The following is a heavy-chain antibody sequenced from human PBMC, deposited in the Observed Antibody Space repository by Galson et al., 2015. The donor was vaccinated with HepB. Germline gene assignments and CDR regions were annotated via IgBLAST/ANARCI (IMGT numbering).Heavy chain of an antibody. J-gene: IGHJ4*02. Sequence: SLRLSCAASGFTFSSYAMSWVRQAPGKGLEWVSAISGSGGSTYCADSVKGRFTISRDNSKNTLYLQMNSLRAEDTAVYYCARGITMIVVGAYFDYWGQGTLVTVSS. CDR2: ISGSGGST. CDR3: ARGITMIVVGAYFDY. CDR1: GFTFSSYA. D-gene: IGHD3-22*01. V-gene: IGHV3-23*01.